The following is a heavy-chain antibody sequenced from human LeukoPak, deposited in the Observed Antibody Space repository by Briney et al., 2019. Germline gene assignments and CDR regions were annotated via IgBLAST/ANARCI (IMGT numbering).Heavy chain of an antibody. J-gene: IGHJ5*01. Sequence: PGGSLRLSCAVSGFTLSSNWMHWVRQVPGKGLVWVSRIDDVGSGTSYADSVKGRFTISRDDAKNTVYLQMNSLRAEDTAVYYCATVFDFWGQGTLVIVSS. CDR2: IDDVGSGT. V-gene: IGHV3-74*01. CDR3: ATVFDF. CDR1: GFTLSSNW. D-gene: IGHD2-21*02.